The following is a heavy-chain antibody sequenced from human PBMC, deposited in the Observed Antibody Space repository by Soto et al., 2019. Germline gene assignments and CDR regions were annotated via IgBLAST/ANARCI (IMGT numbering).Heavy chain of an antibody. CDR3: ARSPPVVGLHSYYGMDV. CDR2: ISYDGSNK. CDR1: GFTFSSYA. J-gene: IGHJ6*02. V-gene: IGHV3-30-3*01. Sequence: QVQLVESGGGVVQPGRSLRLSCAASGFTFSSYAMHWVRQAPGKGLEWVAVISYDGSNKYYADSVKGRFTISRDNSKNTLYLQMNSLRAEDTAVYYCARSPPVVGLHSYYGMDVWGQGTTVTVSS. D-gene: IGHD6-19*01.